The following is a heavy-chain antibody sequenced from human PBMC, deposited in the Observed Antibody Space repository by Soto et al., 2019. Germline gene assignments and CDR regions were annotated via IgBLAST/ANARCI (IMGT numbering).Heavy chain of an antibody. D-gene: IGHD2-15*01. Sequence: PSETLSLTCTVSGGSISSGGYYWSWIRQHPGKGLEWIGYIYYSGSTYYNPSLKSRVTISVDTSKNQFSLKLSPVTAADTAVYYCARENSAGGDWFDPWGQGTLVTVSS. CDR1: GGSISSGGYY. V-gene: IGHV4-31*03. J-gene: IGHJ5*02. CDR3: ARENSAGGDWFDP. CDR2: IYYSGST.